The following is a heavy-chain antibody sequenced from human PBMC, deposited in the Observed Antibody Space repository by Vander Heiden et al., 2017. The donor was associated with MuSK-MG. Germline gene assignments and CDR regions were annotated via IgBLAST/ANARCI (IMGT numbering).Heavy chain of an antibody. CDR3: ASLPYYYDSSGYYRDY. V-gene: IGHV1-69*06. CDR2: IIPIFGTA. Sequence: QVQLVQSGAEVKKPGSSVKVSCKASGGTFSSYAISCVRQAPGQGLEWMGGIIPIFGTANYAQKFQGRVTITADKSTSTAYMELSSLRSEDTAVYYCASLPYYYDSSGYYRDYWGQGTLVTVSS. D-gene: IGHD3-22*01. CDR1: GGTFSSYA. J-gene: IGHJ4*02.